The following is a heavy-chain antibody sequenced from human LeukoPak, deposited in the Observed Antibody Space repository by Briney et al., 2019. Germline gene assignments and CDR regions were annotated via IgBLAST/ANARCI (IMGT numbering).Heavy chain of an antibody. CDR2: ISHGGTYT. CDR3: ARDQAAVMTTANMGLDS. J-gene: IGHJ5*01. Sequence: PGGSLRLSCAVSGFNFRAYAMHWVRQAPGKGLAWLAVISHGGTYTEYEDSVKGRFIISRDNSKNTLYLQMNNLGIEDTAVYFCARDQAAVMTTANMGLDSWGQGTLLTVSS. V-gene: IGHV3-30*04. D-gene: IGHD4-17*01. CDR1: GFNFRAYA.